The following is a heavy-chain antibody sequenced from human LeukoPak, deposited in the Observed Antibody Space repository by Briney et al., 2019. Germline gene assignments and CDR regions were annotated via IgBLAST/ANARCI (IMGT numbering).Heavy chain of an antibody. Sequence: SETLSLTCAVYGGSFSGYYWSWIRQPPGKGLEWIGYIYYSGSTNYNPSLKSRVTISVDTSKNQFSLKLSSVTAADTAVYYCARGGASWFAYYFDYWGQGTLVTVSS. CDR2: IYYSGST. CDR1: GGSFSGYY. V-gene: IGHV4-59*08. CDR3: ARGGASWFAYYFDY. J-gene: IGHJ4*02. D-gene: IGHD3-10*01.